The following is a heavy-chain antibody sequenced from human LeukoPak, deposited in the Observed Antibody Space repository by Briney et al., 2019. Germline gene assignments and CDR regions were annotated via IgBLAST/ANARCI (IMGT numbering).Heavy chain of an antibody. Sequence: PGGSLRLSCAASGFTFSSYAMSWVRQAPGKGLEWVSAISGSGGSTYYADSVKGWFTISRDNSKNTLYLQMNSLRAEDTAVYYCSTNFLLYRTNYWEYDSIPDYWGQGTLVTVSS. CDR1: GFTFSSYA. J-gene: IGHJ4*02. D-gene: IGHD3-22*01. V-gene: IGHV3-23*01. CDR3: STNFLLYRTNYWEYDSIPDY. CDR2: ISGSGGST.